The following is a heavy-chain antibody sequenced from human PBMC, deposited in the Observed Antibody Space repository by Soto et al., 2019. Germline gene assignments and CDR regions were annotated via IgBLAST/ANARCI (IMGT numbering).Heavy chain of an antibody. Sequence: SEALSLTCTVSGGSISRYYWSWIRQPPGKGLEWIGYIYYSGSTNYNPSLKSRVTISVDTSKNQFSLKLSSVTAADTAVYYCARQTLGYSYGSSEVYYYYYYMDVWGKGTTVTVSS. J-gene: IGHJ6*03. V-gene: IGHV4-59*01. CDR1: GGSISRYY. CDR3: ARQTLGYSYGSSEVYYYYYYMDV. CDR2: IYYSGST. D-gene: IGHD5-18*01.